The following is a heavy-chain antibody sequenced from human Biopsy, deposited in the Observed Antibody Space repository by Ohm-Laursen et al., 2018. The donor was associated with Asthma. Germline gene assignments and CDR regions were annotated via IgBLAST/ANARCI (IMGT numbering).Heavy chain of an antibody. J-gene: IGHJ1*01. D-gene: IGHD3-3*02. CDR2: IKHDGSEN. V-gene: IGHV3-7*01. CDR1: GFTFGDYW. CDR3: ARTFHFWSPYHAEHYQL. Sequence: SLRLSCTASGFTFGDYWMSWVRQVPGRGLEWVANIKHDGSENNHVDSLKGRFTISRDNAKNSLYLQMNSLRAEDTAVYYCARTFHFWSPYHAEHYQLWGQGILVTVSS.